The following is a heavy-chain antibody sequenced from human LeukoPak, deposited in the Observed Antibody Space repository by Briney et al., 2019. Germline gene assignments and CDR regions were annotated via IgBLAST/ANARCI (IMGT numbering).Heavy chain of an antibody. Sequence: PGGSLRLSCAASGFTFSSYAMHWVRQAPGKGLEWVAVISYDGSNKYYADSVKGRFTISRDNSRNTLYLQMNSLRAEDTAVYYCARAEVPGAIKSGAFDIWGQGTMVTVSS. D-gene: IGHD2-2*01. CDR3: ARAEVPGAIKSGAFDI. J-gene: IGHJ3*02. CDR1: GFTFSSYA. CDR2: ISYDGSNK. V-gene: IGHV3-30*07.